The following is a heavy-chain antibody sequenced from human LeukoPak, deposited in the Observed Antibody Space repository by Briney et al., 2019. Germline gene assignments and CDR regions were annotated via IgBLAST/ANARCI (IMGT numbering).Heavy chain of an antibody. CDR2: INPSSGGA. D-gene: IGHD1-26*01. V-gene: IGHV1-2*02. CDR3: ARGSWEPPRGYYYYGMDV. CDR1: GYTFSGYY. J-gene: IGHJ6*02. Sequence: ASVKVSCKASGYTFSGYYMHWVRQAPGQGLEWMGWINPSSGGANYAQKFQGRVTMTRDTSISTAYMELSRLRSDDTAVYYCARGSWEPPRGYYYYGMDVWGQGTTVTVSS.